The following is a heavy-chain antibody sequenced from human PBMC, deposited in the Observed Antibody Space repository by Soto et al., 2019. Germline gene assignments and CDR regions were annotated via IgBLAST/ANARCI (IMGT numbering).Heavy chain of an antibody. CDR2: ISAYNGNT. CDR3: VGSYWRCGSCYSEYQH. Sequence: GASVKVSCKASGYTFTSYGISWVRQAPGQGLEWMGWISAYNGNTNYAQKLQGRVTMTTDTSTSTAYMELRSLRSDDTAVYYCVGSYWRCGSCYSEYQHWGEGTRVTVSS. V-gene: IGHV1-18*01. D-gene: IGHD2-15*01. CDR1: GYTFTSYG. J-gene: IGHJ1*01.